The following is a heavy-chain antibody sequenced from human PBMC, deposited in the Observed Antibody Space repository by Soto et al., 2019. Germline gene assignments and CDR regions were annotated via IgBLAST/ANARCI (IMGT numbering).Heavy chain of an antibody. D-gene: IGHD4-17*01. CDR1: GGSVSNKTYY. Sequence: PSETLSLTCSVSGGSVSNKTYYWSWIRQPPGKRLEWIGYVYYSGTTNYNPSLKSRVTISVDLSKNQFSLRLRSVTTADMALYYCARTTAVPNTLRSRYFFDYWGQGTLVTVSS. CDR2: VYYSGTT. V-gene: IGHV4-61*01. CDR3: ARTTAVPNTLRSRYFFDY. J-gene: IGHJ4*02.